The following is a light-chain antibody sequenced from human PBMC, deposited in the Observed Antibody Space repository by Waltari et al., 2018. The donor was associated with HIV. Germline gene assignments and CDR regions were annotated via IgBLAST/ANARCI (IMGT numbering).Light chain of an antibody. Sequence: GDRVTITCRASQSASTYLNWYQQKPGKAPKLLISAASSLQSGVPSRFSGSGSGSGADFTLTISSLQPEDFATYYCQQTYSIPLTFGQGIKVEIK. CDR2: AAS. J-gene: IGKJ1*01. V-gene: IGKV1-39*01. CDR3: QQTYSIPLT. CDR1: QSASTY.